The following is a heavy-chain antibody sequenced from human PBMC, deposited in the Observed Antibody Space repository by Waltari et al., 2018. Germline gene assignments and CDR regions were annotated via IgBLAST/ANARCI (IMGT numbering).Heavy chain of an antibody. CDR3: AKRSTVTQYYYYYYGMDV. CDR2: ISGSGGST. V-gene: IGHV3-23*01. J-gene: IGHJ6*02. Sequence: EVQLLESGGGLVQPGGSLRLSCAASGFTFSSYAMSWVRQAPGKGLEWVSAISGSGGSTYYADSVKGRFTISRDNSKNTLYLQMNSLRAEDTAVYYCAKRSTVTQYYYYYYGMDVWGQGTTVTVSS. D-gene: IGHD4-17*01. CDR1: GFTFSSYA.